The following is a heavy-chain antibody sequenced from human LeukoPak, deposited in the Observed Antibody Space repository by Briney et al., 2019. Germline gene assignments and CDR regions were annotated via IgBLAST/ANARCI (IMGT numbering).Heavy chain of an antibody. Sequence: PGGSLRLSCAASGFTVSSNYMSWVRQAPGKGLEWVSVIYSGGSTYYADSVKGRFTISRDNSKNTLYLQMNSLRAEDTAVYYCAKASRPWSGYSYYFDYWGQGTLVTVSS. J-gene: IGHJ4*02. V-gene: IGHV3-53*01. CDR3: AKASRPWSGYSYYFDY. D-gene: IGHD3-3*01. CDR2: IYSGGST. CDR1: GFTVSSNY.